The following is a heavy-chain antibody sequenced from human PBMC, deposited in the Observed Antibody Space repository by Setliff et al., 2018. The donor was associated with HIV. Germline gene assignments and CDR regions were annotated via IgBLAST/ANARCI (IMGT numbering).Heavy chain of an antibody. CDR1: GPSINIHY. J-gene: IGHJ4*02. CDR3: AKGAGFYGDYTFDH. Sequence: SETLSLTCTVSGPSINIHYWSWIRQSPGKGIEWIGYIYYTGSTNYNPSLQSRVTISMVASRNQFSLKVTPVTAADTAVYYCAKGAGFYGDYTFDHWGQGRLVTVSS. D-gene: IGHD4-17*01. CDR2: IYYTGST. V-gene: IGHV4-59*11.